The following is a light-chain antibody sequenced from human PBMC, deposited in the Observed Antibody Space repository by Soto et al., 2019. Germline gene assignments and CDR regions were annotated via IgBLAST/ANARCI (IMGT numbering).Light chain of an antibody. CDR2: DAS. CDR3: QQRSKWECT. J-gene: IGKJ3*01. V-gene: IGKV3-11*01. CDR1: QSVSSY. Sequence: EIVLTQSPATLSFSPGERATLSCRASQSVSSYLAWYQQKPGQAPRLLIYDASNRATCIPPRFSGSGSGTDFTLTIISREPEDFADSYCQQRSKWECTFGPGTKVDIK.